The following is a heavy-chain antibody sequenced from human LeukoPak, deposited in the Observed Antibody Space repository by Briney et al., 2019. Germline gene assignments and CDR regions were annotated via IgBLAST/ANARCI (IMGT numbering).Heavy chain of an antibody. V-gene: IGHV4-59*01. CDR1: GGSISRYY. Sequence: SETLSLACTVSGGSISRYYWSWIRQPPGKGLEWIGYIYYSGSTNYNPSLKSRVTISVDTSKNQFSLKLSSVTAADTAVYYCARDEDVAFDIWGQGTMVTVSS. CDR3: ARDEDVAFDI. J-gene: IGHJ3*02. CDR2: IYYSGST.